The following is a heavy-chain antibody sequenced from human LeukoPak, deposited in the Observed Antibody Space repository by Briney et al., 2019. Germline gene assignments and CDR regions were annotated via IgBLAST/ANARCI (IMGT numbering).Heavy chain of an antibody. V-gene: IGHV4-30-4*07. CDR3: AREGARVGATRNIAVDY. J-gene: IGHJ4*02. CDR1: GGSISSGGYS. D-gene: IGHD1-26*01. Sequence: SETLSLTCGVSGGSISSGGYSWSWIRQPPGRAPEWLGYIFRTGTTYYNPSLKSRVTISVDTSKNQFSLKLSSVTAADTALYYCAREGARVGATRNIAVDYWGQGTLVTVSS. CDR2: IFRTGTT.